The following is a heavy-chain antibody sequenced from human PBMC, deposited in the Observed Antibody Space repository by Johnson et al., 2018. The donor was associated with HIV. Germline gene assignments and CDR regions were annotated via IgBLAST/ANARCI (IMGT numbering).Heavy chain of an antibody. D-gene: IGHD3-16*01. CDR1: GFTFSSYW. V-gene: IGHV3-7*01. J-gene: IGHJ3*02. CDR3: TTGLMSAFDM. CDR2: IKQDGTEK. Sequence: VQLVESGGGLVQPGGSLRLSCAASGFTFSSYWMSWVRQAPGKGLEWVANIKQDGTEKYSADSGKGRFTISRDNAKNTLYLQMDSLRAEDTAVYYCTTGLMSAFDMWGQGTMVTVSS.